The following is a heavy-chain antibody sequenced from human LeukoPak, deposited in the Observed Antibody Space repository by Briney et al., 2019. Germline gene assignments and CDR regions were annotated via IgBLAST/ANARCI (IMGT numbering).Heavy chain of an antibody. V-gene: IGHV4-39*07. CDR3: ARGLPLLPFDY. J-gene: IGHJ4*02. CDR2: MYYSGST. Sequence: PSETLSLTCTVSSGSISSTSYYWGWIRQPPGMGLEWIGSMYYSGSTNYNPSLKSRVTISVDTSKNQFSLKLSSVTAADTAVYYCARGLPLLPFDYWGQGTLVTVSS. D-gene: IGHD2-15*01. CDR1: SGSISSTSYY.